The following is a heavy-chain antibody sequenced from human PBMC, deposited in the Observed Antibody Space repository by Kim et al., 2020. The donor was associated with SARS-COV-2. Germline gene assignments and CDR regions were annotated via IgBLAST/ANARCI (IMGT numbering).Heavy chain of an antibody. D-gene: IGHD4-4*01. V-gene: IGHV3-48*02. Sequence: ADSVKGRFTISRDNAKNSLYLQMNSLRDEDTAVYYCARLSHMTTEVHISAWGQGTLVTVSS. J-gene: IGHJ4*02. CDR3: ARLSHMTTEVHISA.